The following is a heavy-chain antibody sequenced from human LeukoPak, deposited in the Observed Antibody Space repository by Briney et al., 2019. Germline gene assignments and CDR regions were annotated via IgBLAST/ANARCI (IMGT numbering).Heavy chain of an antibody. V-gene: IGHV3-20*04. D-gene: IGHD3-3*01. CDR3: AREVLRFLEWSFWVD. CDR2: INWNGGST. CDR1: GFTFDDYG. J-gene: IGHJ4*02. Sequence: GGSLRLSCAASGFTFDDYGMSWLRQAPGKGLEWVSGINWNGGSTGYADSVKGRFTISRDNAKNSLYLQMNSLRAEDTALYYCAREVLRFLEWSFWVDWGQGTLVTVSS.